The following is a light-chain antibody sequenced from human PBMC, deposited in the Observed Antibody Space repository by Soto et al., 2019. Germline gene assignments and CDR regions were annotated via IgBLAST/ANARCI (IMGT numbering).Light chain of an antibody. V-gene: IGKV3-20*01. CDR1: QSVSSY. J-gene: IGKJ1*01. CDR2: DAS. Sequence: EIVLTQSPGTVSLSPGERATLSCRASQSVSSYLAWYQQKRGQAPRLLIYDASSRATDIPDRFSGSGSGTDFTLTISRLEPEDFAVYYCQQYGGSPGTFGQGTKVEI. CDR3: QQYGGSPGT.